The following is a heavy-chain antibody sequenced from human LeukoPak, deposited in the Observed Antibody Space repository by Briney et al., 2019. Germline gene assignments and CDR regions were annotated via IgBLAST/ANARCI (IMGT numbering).Heavy chain of an antibody. Sequence: SETLSLTCTVSGGSISSHYWSWIRQPPGKGLEWIGYIYYSGSTNYNPSLKSRVTISVDTSKNQSSLKLSSVTAADTAVYYCAREGGSYAPYYYYYYMDVWGKGTTVTVSS. J-gene: IGHJ6*03. D-gene: IGHD1-26*01. CDR3: AREGGSYAPYYYYYYMDV. CDR1: GGSISSHY. V-gene: IGHV4-59*11. CDR2: IYYSGST.